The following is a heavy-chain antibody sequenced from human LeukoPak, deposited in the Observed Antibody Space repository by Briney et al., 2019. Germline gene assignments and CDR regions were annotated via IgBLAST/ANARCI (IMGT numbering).Heavy chain of an antibody. D-gene: IGHD6-19*01. V-gene: IGHV3-30*04. CDR2: ISYDGTYK. CDR3: ARGPPKSVAGYFDY. Sequence: GGSLRLSCAASGFTFSSYAIHWVRQAPGQGLEWVAVISYDGTYKYYADSVKGRFTISRDNSKNTLYLQMNSLRAEDTAVYYCARGPPKSVAGYFDYWGQGTLVTVSS. J-gene: IGHJ4*02. CDR1: GFTFSSYA.